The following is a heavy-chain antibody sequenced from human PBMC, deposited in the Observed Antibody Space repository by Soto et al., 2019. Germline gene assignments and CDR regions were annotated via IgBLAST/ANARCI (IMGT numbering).Heavy chain of an antibody. CDR2: MNPNSGNT. CDR3: ARGVYDFWSGYTLSTRTNAFDI. Sequence: ASVKVSCKASGYTFTSYDINWVRQATGQGLEWMGWMNPNSGNTGYAQKFQGRVTMTRNTSISTAYMELSSLRSEDTAVYYCARGVYDFWSGYTLSTRTNAFDIWGQGTMVTVS. D-gene: IGHD3-3*01. V-gene: IGHV1-8*01. J-gene: IGHJ3*02. CDR1: GYTFTSYD.